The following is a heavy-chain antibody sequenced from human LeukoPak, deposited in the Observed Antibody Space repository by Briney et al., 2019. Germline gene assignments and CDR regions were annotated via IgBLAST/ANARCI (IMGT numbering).Heavy chain of an antibody. CDR3: AKSSHYYDSSVGAFDI. D-gene: IGHD3-22*01. J-gene: IGHJ3*02. Sequence: GGSLRLPCAASGFTFSSYAMSWVRQAPGKGLEWVSSISGYGGTTYYADSVKGRFTISRGNSKNTLYLQMNSLRAEDTAVYYCAKSSHYYDSSVGAFDIWGQGTMVTVSS. V-gene: IGHV3-23*01. CDR2: ISGYGGTT. CDR1: GFTFSSYA.